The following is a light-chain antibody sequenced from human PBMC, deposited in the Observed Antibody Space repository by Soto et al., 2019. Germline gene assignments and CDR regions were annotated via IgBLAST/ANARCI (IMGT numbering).Light chain of an antibody. J-gene: IGKJ1*01. Sequence: DIQMTQSPSTLSGSVGDRVTITCRASQTISSWLAWYQQKPGKAPKLLIYKASTLKSGVPSRFSGSGSVTEFTLTISRLQPDDFAAYYCKLYNSYSGAFGQWTKVELK. V-gene: IGKV1-5*03. CDR2: KAS. CDR3: KLYNSYSGA. CDR1: QTISSW.